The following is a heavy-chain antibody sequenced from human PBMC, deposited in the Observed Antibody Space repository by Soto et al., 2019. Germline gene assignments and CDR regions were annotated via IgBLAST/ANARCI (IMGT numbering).Heavy chain of an antibody. J-gene: IGHJ4*02. V-gene: IGHV1-69*08. Sequence: QVHLVQSGAEVKKPGSSVKVSCRASGGTFSTYTISWVRQVPGQGLEWMGKIIPIVGGADYAQEFQGRVTITADKSTSAAYMVLSSLRSEDTAVYFCARDKGYCALDHWGQGTLVTVSS. CDR2: IIPIVGGA. CDR1: GGTFSTYT. D-gene: IGHD1-26*01. CDR3: ARDKGYCALDH.